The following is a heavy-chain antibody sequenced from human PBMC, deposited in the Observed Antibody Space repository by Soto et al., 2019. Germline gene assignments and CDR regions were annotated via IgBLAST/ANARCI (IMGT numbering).Heavy chain of an antibody. CDR3: ARDPRYFDWLFLPPFDY. Sequence: ASVKVSCKASGYAFTGYYMHWVRQAPGQGLEWMGWINPNSGGTNYAQKFQGRVTMTRDTSISTAYMELSRLRSDDTAVYYCARDPRYFDWLFLPPFDYWGQGTLVTVS. CDR1: GYAFTGYY. V-gene: IGHV1-2*02. D-gene: IGHD3-9*01. J-gene: IGHJ4*02. CDR2: INPNSGGT.